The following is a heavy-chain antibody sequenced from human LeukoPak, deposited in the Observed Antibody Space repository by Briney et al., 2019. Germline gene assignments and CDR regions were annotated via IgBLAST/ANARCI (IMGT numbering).Heavy chain of an antibody. CDR2: ITDSGSGT. V-gene: IGHV3-23*01. Sequence: GGPLRLSCAASGVTFSSHGMSWVRQAPGKGLEWVSSITDSGSGTCYADSVKGRFTMSRDNSKNTLYLQMNSLRAEDTAVYYCAKNLLGSESFSWYFDLWGRGTLVTVSS. CDR1: GVTFSSHG. J-gene: IGHJ2*01. CDR3: AKNLLGSESFSWYFDL. D-gene: IGHD1-26*01.